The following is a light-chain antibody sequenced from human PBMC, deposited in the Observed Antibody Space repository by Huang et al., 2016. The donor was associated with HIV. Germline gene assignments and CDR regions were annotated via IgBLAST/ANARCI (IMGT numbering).Light chain of an antibody. V-gene: IGKV3-15*01. J-gene: IGKJ2*01. CDR3: QQYNNWPYT. CDR2: GAS. CDR1: QSVGSK. Sequence: DTVMTQTPATLSVSPGARATLSCRASQSVGSKLAWFQQKPGQAPRLLINGASTRSTGIPARFSGSGSGTEVTLTISSLQSEDFAVYYCQQYNNWPYTFGQGTKLEIK.